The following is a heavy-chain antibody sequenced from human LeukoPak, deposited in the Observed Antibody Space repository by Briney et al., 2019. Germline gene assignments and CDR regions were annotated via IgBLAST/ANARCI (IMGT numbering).Heavy chain of an antibody. D-gene: IGHD6-13*01. J-gene: IGHJ5*02. Sequence: LSLTCAVYGGSFSGYYWSWIRQPPGKGLEWVAVIWYDASNKYYADSVKGRFTISRDNSKNTLFLQMNSLRDDDTAVYYCVRGVGVSRFNYFDPWGQGTLVIVSS. V-gene: IGHV3-33*08. CDR2: IWYDASNK. CDR1: GGSFSGYY. CDR3: VRGVGVSRFNYFDP.